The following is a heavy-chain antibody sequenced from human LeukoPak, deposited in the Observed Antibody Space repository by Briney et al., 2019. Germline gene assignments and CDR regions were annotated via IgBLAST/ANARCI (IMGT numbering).Heavy chain of an antibody. CDR1: GFTFSSYE. CDR2: ISSSGSTI. D-gene: IGHD3-22*01. V-gene: IGHV3-48*03. CDR3: AKALGRGITMIDGRDY. J-gene: IGHJ4*02. Sequence: PGGSLRLSCAASGFTFSSYEMNWVRQAPGKGLEWVSYISSSGSTIYYADSVKGRFTISRDNAKNSLYLQMNSLRAEDTAVYYCAKALGRGITMIDGRDYWGQGTLVTVSS.